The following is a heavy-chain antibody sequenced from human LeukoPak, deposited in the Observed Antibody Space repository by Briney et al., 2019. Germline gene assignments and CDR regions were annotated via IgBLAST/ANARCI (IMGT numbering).Heavy chain of an antibody. J-gene: IGHJ4*02. Sequence: LTGGSLRLSCVASGFTFSGHTMHWVRQAPGKGLEYVSAITSYGDNTYYANSVKGRFTISRDNSKNTLYLQMGSLRVEDMAVYYCARAPRWQQLVPGYFDYWGQGTQVIVSS. CDR1: GFTFSGHT. CDR2: ITSYGDNT. CDR3: ARAPRWQQLVPGYFDY. V-gene: IGHV3-64*01. D-gene: IGHD6-13*01.